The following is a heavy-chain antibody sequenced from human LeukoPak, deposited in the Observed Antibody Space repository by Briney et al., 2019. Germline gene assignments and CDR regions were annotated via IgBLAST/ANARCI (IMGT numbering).Heavy chain of an antibody. V-gene: IGHV1-69*05. CDR1: GGTFSSYA. D-gene: IGHD6-6*01. CDR3: ATSIAARRWFDP. CDR2: IIPIFGTA. J-gene: IGHJ5*02. Sequence: GASVKVSCKASGGTFSSYAISWVRQAPGQGLEWMGGIIPIFGTANYAQKFQGRVTITTDESTSTAYMELSSLRSEDTAVYYCATSIAARRWFDPWGQGTLVTVSS.